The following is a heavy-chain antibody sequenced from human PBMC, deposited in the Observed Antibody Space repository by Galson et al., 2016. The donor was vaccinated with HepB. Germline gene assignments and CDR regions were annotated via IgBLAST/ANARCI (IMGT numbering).Heavy chain of an antibody. CDR2: VYKTAST. CDR3: VTGSGWLPDV. CDR1: GASISDYY. D-gene: IGHD6-19*01. V-gene: IGHV4-59*01. Sequence: SETLSLTCSVSGASISDYYCNWVRQPPGKALEWIGYVYKTASTKYNPSLKSRITISGDTSKNQFSLTLNSVTAEDTAVYYCVTGSGWLPDVWGKGTTVTVSS. J-gene: IGHJ6*04.